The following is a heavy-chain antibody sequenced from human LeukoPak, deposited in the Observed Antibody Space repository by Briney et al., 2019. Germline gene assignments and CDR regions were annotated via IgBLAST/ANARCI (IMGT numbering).Heavy chain of an antibody. J-gene: IGHJ4*02. V-gene: IGHV1-69*13. D-gene: IGHD5-18*01. CDR2: IIPIFGTA. CDR3: ARDYRGGYSYGRAFDY. CDR1: GGTFSSYA. Sequence: SVKVSCKASGGTFSSYAISWVRQAPGQGLEWMGGIIPIFGTANYAQKFQGRVTITADESTSTAYMELSSLRSEDTAVYYCARDYRGGYSYGRAFDYWGQGTLVTVSS.